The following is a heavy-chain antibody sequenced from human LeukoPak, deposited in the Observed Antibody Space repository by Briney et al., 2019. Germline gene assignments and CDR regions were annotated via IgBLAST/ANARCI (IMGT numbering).Heavy chain of an antibody. D-gene: IGHD1-26*01. CDR3: ARTSSGSYYGIDFDY. Sequence: SETLSLTCTVSGGSISSYYWSWIRQPTGKGLEWIGRIYTSGSTNYNPSLKSRVTMSADTSKNQFSLKLSSVTAADTAVYYCARTSSGSYYGIDFDYWGQGTLVTVSS. V-gene: IGHV4-4*07. J-gene: IGHJ4*02. CDR1: GGSISSYY. CDR2: IYTSGST.